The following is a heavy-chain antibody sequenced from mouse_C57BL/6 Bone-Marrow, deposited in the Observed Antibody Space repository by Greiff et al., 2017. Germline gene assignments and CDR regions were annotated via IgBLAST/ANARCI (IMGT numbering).Heavy chain of an antibody. CDR2: IDPETGGT. J-gene: IGHJ2*01. CDR3: TVTTVVATSFDY. CDR1: GYTFTDYE. Sequence: VKLMESGAELVRPGASVTLSCKASGYTFTDYEMHWVKQTPVHGLEWIGAIDPETGGTAYNQKFKGKAILTADKSSSTAYMELRSLTSEDSAVYYCTVTTVVATSFDYWGQGTTLTVSS. V-gene: IGHV1-15*01. D-gene: IGHD1-1*01.